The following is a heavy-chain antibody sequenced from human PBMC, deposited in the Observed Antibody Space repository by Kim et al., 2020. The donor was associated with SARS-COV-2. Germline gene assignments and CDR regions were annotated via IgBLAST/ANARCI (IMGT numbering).Heavy chain of an antibody. CDR3: ARLRYCSSTSCYRAGYFQH. CDR2: IYPGDSDT. V-gene: IGHV5-51*01. D-gene: IGHD2-2*02. J-gene: IGHJ1*01. CDR1: GYRFTSYW. Sequence: GASLKISCKGSGYRFTSYWIGWVRQMPGKGLEWMGIIYPGDSDTRYSPSFQGQVTISADKSISTAYLQWSSLKASDTAMYYCARLRYCSSTSCYRAGYFQHWGQGTLVTVSS.